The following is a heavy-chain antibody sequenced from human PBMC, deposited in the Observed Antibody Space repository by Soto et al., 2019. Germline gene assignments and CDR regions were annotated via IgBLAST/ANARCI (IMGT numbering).Heavy chain of an antibody. D-gene: IGHD3-10*01. J-gene: IGHJ4*02. CDR3: ARHRHLWGYFDY. CDR2: IYYSGST. V-gene: IGHV4-39*01. Sequence: LSRTCTVSGGSISSSSYYWGWIRQPPGKGLEWIGSIYYSGSTYYNPSLKSRVTISVDTSKNQFSLKLSSVTAADTAVYYCARHRHLWGYFDYWGQGTLVTVSS. CDR1: GGSISSSSYY.